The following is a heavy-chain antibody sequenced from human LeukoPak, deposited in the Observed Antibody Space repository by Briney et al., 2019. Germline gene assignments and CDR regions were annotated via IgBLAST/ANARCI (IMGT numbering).Heavy chain of an antibody. V-gene: IGHV3-21*01. CDR2: ISSSSSYI. J-gene: IGHJ4*02. Sequence: PGGSLRLSCAASGFTFSSYTMNWVRQAPGKGLEWVSSISSSSSYIYHADSVKGRFTISRDNAKNSLYLQMNSLRAEDTAVYYCARVGLDSSGPVCDYWGQGTLVTVSS. CDR1: GFTFSSYT. D-gene: IGHD3-22*01. CDR3: ARVGLDSSGPVCDY.